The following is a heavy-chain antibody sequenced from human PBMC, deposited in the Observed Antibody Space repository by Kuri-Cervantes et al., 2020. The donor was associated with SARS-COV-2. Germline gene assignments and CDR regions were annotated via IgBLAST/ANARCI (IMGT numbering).Heavy chain of an antibody. Sequence: SCKASGYTFTSYYMHWVRQAPGKGLEWVAVISHDGKNKKCIASGKGRFTISRDNSQNTLYLHMKSLRSEDTAMYYCAKDRVGVQDFWGQGTLVTVSS. V-gene: IGHV3-30*18. J-gene: IGHJ4*02. CDR2: ISHDGKNK. D-gene: IGHD2-21*01. CDR3: AKDRVGVQDF. CDR1: GYTFTSYY.